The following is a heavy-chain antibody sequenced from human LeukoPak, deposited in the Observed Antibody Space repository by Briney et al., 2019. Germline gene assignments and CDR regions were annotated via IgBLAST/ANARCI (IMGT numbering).Heavy chain of an antibody. D-gene: IGHD1-26*01. CDR2: IIPIFGTA. CDR1: GGTFSSYA. V-gene: IGHV1-69*05. CDR3: ARALPVGANSHFDY. J-gene: IGHJ4*02. Sequence: PGSSVKVSFKASGGTFSSYAISWVRQAPGQGLEWMGGIIPIFGTANYAQKFQGRVTITTDESTSTAYMELSSLRSEDTAVYYCARALPVGANSHFDYWGQGTLVTVSS.